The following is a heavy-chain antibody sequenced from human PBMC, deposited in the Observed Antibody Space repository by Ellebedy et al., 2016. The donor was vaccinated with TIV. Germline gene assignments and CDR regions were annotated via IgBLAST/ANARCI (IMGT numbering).Heavy chain of an antibody. CDR1: GFTFSSYD. V-gene: IGHV3-13*01. J-gene: IGHJ4*02. D-gene: IGHD1-14*01. CDR2: IGAAGDT. Sequence: PGGSLRLSCAASGFTFSSYDMHWVRQGSGNGLEWVSSIGAAGDTYYAGFVKGRVAISRENAKNSLYRQLNNVRVGDTAVYYCARATAGFDYWGQGTLVTVSS. CDR3: ARATAGFDY.